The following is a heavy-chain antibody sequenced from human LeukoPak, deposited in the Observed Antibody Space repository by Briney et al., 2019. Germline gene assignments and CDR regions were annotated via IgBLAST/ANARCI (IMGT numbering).Heavy chain of an antibody. J-gene: IGHJ1*01. D-gene: IGHD3-22*01. Sequence: PGGSLRLSCVASGFTFSSYAMSWVRQAPGKGLKWVSAISGSGDPTYYADSVKGRFTISRDKSKNTLHLQVNSLRAEDTAVYYCAKASSDSSSYAYFHHWGQGALVTVST. CDR3: AKASSDSSSYAYFHH. V-gene: IGHV3-23*01. CDR2: ISGSGDPT. CDR1: GFTFSSYA.